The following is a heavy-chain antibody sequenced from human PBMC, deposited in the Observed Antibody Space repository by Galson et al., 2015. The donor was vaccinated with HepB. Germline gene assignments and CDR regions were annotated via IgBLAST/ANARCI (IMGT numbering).Heavy chain of an antibody. CDR3: ARRISLVRGIITKPDYYYGMDV. V-gene: IGHV3-7*03. CDR2: VNQDGSSK. D-gene: IGHD3-10*01. J-gene: IGHJ6*02. Sequence: SLRLSCAASGFTFSSYWMNWVRQAPGKGLEWVAHVNQDGSSKYYVDSVKGRFTLSRDNAKDSVYLQLDSLRAEDTAVYYCARRISLVRGIITKPDYYYGMDVWGQGTTVTVAS. CDR1: GFTFSSYW.